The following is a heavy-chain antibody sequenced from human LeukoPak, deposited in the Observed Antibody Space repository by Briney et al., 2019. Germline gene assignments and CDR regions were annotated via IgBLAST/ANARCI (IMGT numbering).Heavy chain of an antibody. CDR3: AKCPNIVLMVYAPN. Sequence: GGSLRLSCAVSGFTVSSNHMSWVRQAPGKGLEWVSAINGSGGSTYYADSVKGRFTISRDNSKNTLYLQMNSLRAEDTAVYYCAKCPNIVLMVYAPNWGQGTLVTVSS. CDR2: INGSGGST. V-gene: IGHV3-23*01. D-gene: IGHD2-8*01. CDR1: GFTVSSNH. J-gene: IGHJ4*02.